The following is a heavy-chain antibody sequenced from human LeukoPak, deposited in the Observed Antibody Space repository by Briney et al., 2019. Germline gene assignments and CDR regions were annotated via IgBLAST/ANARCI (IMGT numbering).Heavy chain of an antibody. CDR3: ATGSSGYYYFDY. CDR2: FDPEDGET. V-gene: IGHV1-24*01. J-gene: IGHJ4*02. Sequence: ASVKVPCKVSGYTLTELSMHWVRQAPGKGLEWMGGFDPEDGETIYAQKFQGRVTMTEDTSTDTAYMELSSLRSEDTAVYYCATGSSGYYYFDYWGQGTLVTVSS. CDR1: GYTLTELS. D-gene: IGHD3-22*01.